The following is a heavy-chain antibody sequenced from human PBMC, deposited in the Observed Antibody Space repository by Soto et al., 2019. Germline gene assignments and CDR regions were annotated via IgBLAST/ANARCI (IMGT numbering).Heavy chain of an antibody. V-gene: IGHV4-4*07. CDR2: IDSSGSI. CDR3: GTWRGSSWFDY. J-gene: IGHJ4*02. D-gene: IGHD2-2*01. Sequence: TQYLTYTGSAFTSIKYYCNWNLQPAGKGLEWIGRIDSSGSINYSPSLKSRVTMSVDRSINTAYLQWSSLKASDTAIYYCGTWRGSSWFDYWGPGTLVTVSS. CDR1: AFTSIKYY.